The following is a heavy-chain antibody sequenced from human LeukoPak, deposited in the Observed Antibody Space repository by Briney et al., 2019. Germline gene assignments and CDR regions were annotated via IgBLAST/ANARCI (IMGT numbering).Heavy chain of an antibody. V-gene: IGHV3-9*01. CDR2: ISWNSGSI. D-gene: IGHD3-3*01. CDR1: GFTFDDYA. J-gene: IGHJ3*02. CDR3: AKAYMARITIFGVVSPVDI. Sequence: GGSLRLSCAASGFTFDDYAMHWVRQAPGKGLEWVSGISWNSGSIGYADSVKGRFTISRDNAKNSLYLQMNRLRAEDTALYYCAKAYMARITIFGVVSPVDIWGQGTMVTVSS.